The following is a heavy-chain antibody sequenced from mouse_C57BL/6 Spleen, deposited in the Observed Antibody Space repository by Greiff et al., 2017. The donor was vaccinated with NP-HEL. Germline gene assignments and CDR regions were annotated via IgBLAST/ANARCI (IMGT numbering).Heavy chain of an antibody. CDR3: ARYDGYYWYFDV. CDR1: GFNIKDYY. V-gene: IGHV1-39*01. Sequence: VQLQQSGAELVRPGASVKLSCTASGFNIKDYYMHWVKQSNGKSLEWIGVINPNYGTTSYNQKFKGKATLTVDQSSSTAYMQLNSLTSEDSAVYYCARYDGYYWYFDVWGTGTTVTVSS. CDR2: INPNYGTT. J-gene: IGHJ1*03. D-gene: IGHD2-3*01.